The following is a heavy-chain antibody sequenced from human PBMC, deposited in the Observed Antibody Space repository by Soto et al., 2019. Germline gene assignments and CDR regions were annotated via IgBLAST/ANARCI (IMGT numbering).Heavy chain of an antibody. CDR3: ARARCVAAPVDV. CDR1: GGSIKNYY. J-gene: IGHJ6*02. D-gene: IGHD6-6*01. V-gene: IGHV4-59*01. Sequence: PSETLSLTCTVSGGSIKNYYWSWIRQSPGKGLECIGYIYYSGSTNYNPSLKSRVTISVDTSKMQFSLRLSSVTAADTAVYCCARARCVAAPVDVWGPGTTVTVSS. CDR2: IYYSGST.